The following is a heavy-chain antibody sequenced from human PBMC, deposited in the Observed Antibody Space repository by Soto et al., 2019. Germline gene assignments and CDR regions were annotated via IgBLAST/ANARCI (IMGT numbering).Heavy chain of an antibody. V-gene: IGHV1-18*01. CDR3: ARVAVADYGDYDFDY. Sequence: PCKASGYTFTSYGISWVRQAPGQGLEWMGWISAYNGNTNYAQKLQGRVTMTTDTSTSTAYMELRSLRSDDTAVYYCARVAVADYGDYDFDYWGQGTLVTVSS. CDR2: ISAYNGNT. J-gene: IGHJ4*02. D-gene: IGHD4-17*01. CDR1: GYTFTSYG.